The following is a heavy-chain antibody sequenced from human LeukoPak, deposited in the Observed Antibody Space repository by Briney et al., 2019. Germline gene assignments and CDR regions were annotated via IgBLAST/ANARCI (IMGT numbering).Heavy chain of an antibody. CDR2: MNPNSGNT. V-gene: IGHV1-8*02. CDR1: GYTFTSYD. D-gene: IGHD3-22*01. CDR3: ARSSYYDSSGFFDY. J-gene: IGHJ4*02. Sequence: ASVKVSCKASGYTFTSYDINWVRQATGQGLEWMGWMNPNSGNTGYAQKFQGRVTMTTDTSTSTAYMELRSLRSDDTAVYYCARSSYYDSSGFFDYWGQGTLVTVSS.